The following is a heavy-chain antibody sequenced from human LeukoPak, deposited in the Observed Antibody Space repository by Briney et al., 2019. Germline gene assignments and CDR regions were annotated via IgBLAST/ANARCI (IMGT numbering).Heavy chain of an antibody. J-gene: IGHJ6*02. CDR3: ASDPLWFGGSGDYYGMDV. D-gene: IGHD3-10*01. CDR1: GFTFSSYS. CDR2: ISSSSSYI. Sequence: PGGSLRLSCAASGFTFSSYSMNWVLQAPGKGLEWVSSISSSSSYIYYADSVKGRFTISRDDAKNSLYLQMNSLRAEDTAVYYCASDPLWFGGSGDYYGMDVWGQGTTVTVSS. V-gene: IGHV3-21*01.